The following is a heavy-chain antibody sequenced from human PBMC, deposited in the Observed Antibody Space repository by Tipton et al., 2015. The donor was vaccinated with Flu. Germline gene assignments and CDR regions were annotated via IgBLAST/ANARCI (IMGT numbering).Heavy chain of an antibody. CDR1: GFTFNNYW. J-gene: IGHJ2*01. D-gene: IGHD5-24*01. CDR2: IKKDGSET. CDR3: VRQGRWNWYFEI. Sequence: GSLRLSCAASGFTFNNYWMAWVRQAPGKGLEWVANIKKDGSETSYVDSVKGRFTISRDNAKNSLNLQMNSLRAEDTALYYCVRQGRWNWYFEIWGRGTLVTVSS. V-gene: IGHV3-7*01.